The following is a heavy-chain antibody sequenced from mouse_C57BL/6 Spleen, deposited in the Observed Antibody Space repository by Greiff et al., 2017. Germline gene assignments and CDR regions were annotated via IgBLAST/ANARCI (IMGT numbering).Heavy chain of an antibody. Sequence: VQLQQSGPELVKPGASVKISCKASGYAFSSSWMNWVKQRPGKGLEWIGRIYPGDGDTNYNGKFKGKATLTADKSSSTAYMQLSSLTSEDSAVYFCASQFGGGYFDVWCTGTTVTVSS. CDR2: IYPGDGDT. V-gene: IGHV1-82*01. J-gene: IGHJ1*03. CDR1: GYAFSSSW. CDR3: ASQFGGGYFDV.